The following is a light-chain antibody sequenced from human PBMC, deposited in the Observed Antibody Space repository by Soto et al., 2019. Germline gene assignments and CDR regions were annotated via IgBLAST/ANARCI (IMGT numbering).Light chain of an antibody. J-gene: IGKJ1*01. CDR1: QSVSSN. CDR2: GAS. CDR3: QQYNNWLVRT. Sequence: EIVMTQSPATLSVSPGERATLSCRASQSVSSNLAWYQQKPGQAPRLLIYGASTRATGIPARFSGSGSGTEFTLTISSLQSEDFAVYYCQQYNNWLVRTFGQGTKVDI. V-gene: IGKV3-15*01.